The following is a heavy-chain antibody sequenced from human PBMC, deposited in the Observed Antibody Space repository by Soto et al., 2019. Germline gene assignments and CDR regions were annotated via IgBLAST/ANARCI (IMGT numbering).Heavy chain of an antibody. CDR3: ARACSSNSCYDVFDY. D-gene: IGHD2-2*01. CDR2: IYTSGST. V-gene: IGHV4-4*07. J-gene: IGHJ4*02. CDR1: GGSISRYY. Sequence: SETLSLTCTVSGGSISRYYWSWIRQPAGKGLEWIGRIYTSGSTNYNPSLKSRVTMSVDTSKNQFSLKLSSVTAADTAVYYCARACSSNSCYDVFDYWGKGTLVTLS.